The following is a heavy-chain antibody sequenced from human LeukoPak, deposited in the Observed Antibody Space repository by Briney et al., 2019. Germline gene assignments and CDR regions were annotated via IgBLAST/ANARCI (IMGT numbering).Heavy chain of an antibody. D-gene: IGHD3-22*01. J-gene: IGHJ5*02. Sequence: ASVKVSCKASGYTFTGYYMHWVRQAPGQGLEWMGWINPNSGGTNYAQKFQGRVTMTRDTSISTAYMELSRLRSDDTAVYYCARANTMIVVPMFDPWGQGTLVTVS. CDR2: INPNSGGT. CDR1: GYTFTGYY. V-gene: IGHV1-2*02. CDR3: ARANTMIVVPMFDP.